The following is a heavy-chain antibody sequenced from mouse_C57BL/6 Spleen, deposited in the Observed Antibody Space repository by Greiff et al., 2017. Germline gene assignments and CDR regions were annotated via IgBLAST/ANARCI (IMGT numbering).Heavy chain of an antibody. V-gene: IGHV1-62-2*01. J-gene: IGHJ3*01. CDR2: FFPGSGSI. CDR1: GYTFPAYP. Sequence: QVQLQQSGAELVKPGASVKLSCKASGYTFPAYPIHWVKQRSGQGLEWFGWFFPGSGSIKYNEKFKDKATWTANKSSSTVYMELSRLTSEDSAVYFCARHEEGSFAYWGQGTLVTVSA. CDR3: ARHEEGSFAY.